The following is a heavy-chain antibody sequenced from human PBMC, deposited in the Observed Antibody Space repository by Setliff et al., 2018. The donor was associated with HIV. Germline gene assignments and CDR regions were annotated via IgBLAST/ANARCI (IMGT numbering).Heavy chain of an antibody. Sequence: SETLSLTCRVSGDSISSGGYYWSWIRQSPVKGLEWIGYIYYNGNAYYNPSLEGRLTMSIDPSQNHFSLTSEDTAVYYCASGSYGATWYGTGGFDMWGQGTMVTVSS. CDR2: IYYNGNA. CDR3: ASGSYGATWYGTGGFDM. J-gene: IGHJ3*02. V-gene: IGHV4-31*02. CDR1: GDSISSGGYY. D-gene: IGHD6-13*01.